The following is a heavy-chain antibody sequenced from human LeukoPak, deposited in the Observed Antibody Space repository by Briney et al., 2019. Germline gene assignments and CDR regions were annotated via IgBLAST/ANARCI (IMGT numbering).Heavy chain of an antibody. CDR1: GGTFSSYA. Sequence: SVKVSCKASGGTFSSYAINWVRQAPGQGLEWMGGTIPIFGTANYAQKFQGRVTITADESTTTAYMDLSSLRSEDTALYFCARGGIPSAEYFQHWGQGTLVTVSS. CDR2: TIPIFGTA. D-gene: IGHD2-15*01. CDR3: ARGGIPSAEYFQH. J-gene: IGHJ1*01. V-gene: IGHV1-69*01.